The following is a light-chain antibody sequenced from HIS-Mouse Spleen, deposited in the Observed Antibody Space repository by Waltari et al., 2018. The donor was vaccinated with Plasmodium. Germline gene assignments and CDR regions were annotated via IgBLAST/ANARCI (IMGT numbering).Light chain of an antibody. CDR1: ALPKKS. V-gene: IGLV3-10*01. CDR2: EDS. CDR3: YSTDSSGNHRV. J-gene: IGLJ3*02. Sequence: SYELTQPPSVSVSPGQTARITCSGDALPKKSAYWYQQKSCQAPVLVIYEDSKRTSGIPERFSGSRSGTMVTLTISGAQVEDEADYYWYSTDSSGNHRVFGGGTKLTVL.